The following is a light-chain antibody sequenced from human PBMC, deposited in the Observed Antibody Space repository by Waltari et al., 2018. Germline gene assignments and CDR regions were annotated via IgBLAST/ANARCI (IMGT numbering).Light chain of an antibody. CDR2: GNR. Sequence: QSVLTQPPSVSGAPGQRVTISCTGSSSNIGAGYDVHWYQQLPGTAPKHPIYGNRHRPSGVPDRFPGSKPGTSSSRAITGLQAEDEADYYCQSYDSSLSGSVFGGGTKLTVL. V-gene: IGLV1-40*01. CDR3: QSYDSSLSGSV. CDR1: SSNIGAGYD. J-gene: IGLJ2*01.